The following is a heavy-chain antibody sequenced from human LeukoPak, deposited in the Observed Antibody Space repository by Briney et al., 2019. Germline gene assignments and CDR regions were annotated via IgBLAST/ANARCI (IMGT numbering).Heavy chain of an antibody. V-gene: IGHV3-7*03. CDR3: AKGLLEFPNYFDY. D-gene: IGHD2-21*01. CDR2: IKQDGSEK. Sequence: GGSLRLSCAASGFTFSSYWMSWVRQAPGKGLEWVANIKQDGSEKYYVDSVKGRFTISRDNAKNSLYLQMNSLRAEDTALYYCAKGLLEFPNYFDYWGQGTLVTVSS. CDR1: GFTFSSYW. J-gene: IGHJ4*02.